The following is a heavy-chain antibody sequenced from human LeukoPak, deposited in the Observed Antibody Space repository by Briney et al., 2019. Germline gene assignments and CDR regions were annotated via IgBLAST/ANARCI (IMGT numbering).Heavy chain of an antibody. Sequence: SETLSLTCAVYGGSFSGYYWSWIRQPPGKGLEWIGEINHSGSTNYNPSLKSRVTISVDTSKNQFSLKLSSVTAADTAVYYCARTKGRVRGVMSYLDYWGQGTLVTVSS. CDR3: ARTKGRVRGVMSYLDY. D-gene: IGHD3-10*01. J-gene: IGHJ4*02. CDR2: INHSGST. CDR1: GGSFSGYY. V-gene: IGHV4-34*01.